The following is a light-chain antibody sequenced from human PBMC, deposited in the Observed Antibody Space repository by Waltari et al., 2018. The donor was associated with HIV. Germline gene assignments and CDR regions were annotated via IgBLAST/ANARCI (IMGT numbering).Light chain of an antibody. J-gene: IGLJ2*01. CDR3: QSYDSSLSGVI. CDR1: SSNIRAGYD. Sequence: QSVLTQPPSVSAAPGQRVTISCTGSSSNIRAGYDVHWYQPLPGTAPNLLIYDNNNRPSGVPDRFSGSKSGTSAYLAITGLQAEDEADYYCQSYDSSLSGVIFGGGTKLTVL. CDR2: DNN. V-gene: IGLV1-40*01.